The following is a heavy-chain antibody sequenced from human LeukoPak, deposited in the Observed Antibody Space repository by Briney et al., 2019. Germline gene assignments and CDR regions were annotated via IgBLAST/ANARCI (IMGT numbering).Heavy chain of an antibody. V-gene: IGHV3-21*01. CDR3: ASDNGWNYDILTGYSNPADAFDI. CDR1: GFTFSSYS. CDR2: ISSSSSYI. J-gene: IGHJ3*02. D-gene: IGHD3-9*01. Sequence: PGRSLRLSCAASGFTFSSYSMNWVRQAPGKGLEWVSSISSSSSYIYYADSVKGRFTISRDNAKNSLYLQMNSLRAEDTAVYYCASDNGWNYDILTGYSNPADAFDIWGQGTMVTVSS.